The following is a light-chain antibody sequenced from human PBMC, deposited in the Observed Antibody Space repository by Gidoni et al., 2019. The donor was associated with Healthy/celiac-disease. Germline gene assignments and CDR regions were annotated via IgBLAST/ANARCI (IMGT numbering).Light chain of an antibody. J-gene: IGKJ2*01. CDR3: HQSYSTPYT. CDR1: QSISSY. Sequence: DIQMSQSPSSLSASLGDRVTITCRESQSISSYLNWYQQKPGTAPTLLIYAASSLQSGVPSRFSGIRSLQPEDFATYYCHQSYSTPYTFGQGTKLEIK. CDR2: AAS. V-gene: IGKV1-39*01.